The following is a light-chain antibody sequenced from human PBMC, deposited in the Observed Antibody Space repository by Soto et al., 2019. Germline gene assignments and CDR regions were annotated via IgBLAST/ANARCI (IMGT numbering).Light chain of an antibody. V-gene: IGLV2-23*01. CDR2: EGS. Sequence: QSVLTQPASVSGSPGQSITISCTGTSSDVGSYNLVSWYQQHPGKAPKLMIYEGSKRPSGVSNRFSGSKSGNTASLTISGLQAEDEADYYCCLYAGSSTLNFGGGTKLTVL. J-gene: IGLJ2*01. CDR3: CLYAGSSTLN. CDR1: SSDVGSYNL.